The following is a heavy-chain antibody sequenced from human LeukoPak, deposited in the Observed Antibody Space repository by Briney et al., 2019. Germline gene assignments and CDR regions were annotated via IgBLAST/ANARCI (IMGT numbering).Heavy chain of an antibody. Sequence: GGSLRLSCAASGFTISNYAIHWVRQAPGTGLEWVAIISNDGSHDSYADSVKGRFTASRDNSKNTLSLQMTSLRAEDTAVYYCAREATYFFASGSSQGYYFDHWGQGTPVTVSS. CDR1: GFTISNYA. D-gene: IGHD3-10*01. CDR2: ISNDGSHD. CDR3: AREATYFFASGSSQGYYFDH. J-gene: IGHJ4*02. V-gene: IGHV3-30*04.